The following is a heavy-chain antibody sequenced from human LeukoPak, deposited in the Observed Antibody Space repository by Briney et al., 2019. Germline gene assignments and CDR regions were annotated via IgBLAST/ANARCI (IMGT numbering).Heavy chain of an antibody. CDR2: FDPEDGET. V-gene: IGHV1-24*01. J-gene: IGHJ5*02. Sequence: ASVKVSCKVSGYTLTELSMHWVRRAPGKGLEWMGGFDPEDGETIYAQKFQGRVTMTEDTSTDTAYMELSSLRSEDTAVYYCATLVVVPAALSNWFDPWGQGTLVTVSS. CDR1: GYTLTELS. CDR3: ATLVVVPAALSNWFDP. D-gene: IGHD2-2*01.